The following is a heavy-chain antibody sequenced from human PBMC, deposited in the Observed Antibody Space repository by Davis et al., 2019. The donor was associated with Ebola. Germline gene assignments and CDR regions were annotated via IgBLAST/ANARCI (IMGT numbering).Heavy chain of an antibody. Sequence: SGPTLVKPTQTLTLTCTLPGFSLNSNGEGVAWIRQPPGKGLEWLALIYWDDDKRYSPSLGRRLTITKDSSKNQVVLTMANMDPVDTATYHCAHTNWFKGFDQGGQGTLVSVSS. V-gene: IGHV2-5*02. D-gene: IGHD3-10*01. J-gene: IGHJ4*02. CDR2: IYWDDDK. CDR3: AHTNWFKGFDQ. CDR1: GFSLNSNGEG.